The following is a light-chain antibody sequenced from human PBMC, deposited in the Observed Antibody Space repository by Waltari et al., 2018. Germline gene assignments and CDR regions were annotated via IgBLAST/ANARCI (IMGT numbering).Light chain of an antibody. V-gene: IGLV1-51*01. CDR1: PPNIGNLY. CDR2: DTY. J-gene: IGLJ1*01. Sequence: QSVLTQPPSVTATPGQPVTLPCSGRPPNIGNLYVSGDQQPPGTVPKLLVYDTYKRPSGIPDRFFGAKSGTSATLGITGLQTGDEAHYYCGAWDSSLTAYVFGTGTEVTVL. CDR3: GAWDSSLTAYV.